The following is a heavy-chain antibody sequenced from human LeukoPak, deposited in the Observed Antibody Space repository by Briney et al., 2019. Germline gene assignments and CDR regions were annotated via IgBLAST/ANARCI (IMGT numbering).Heavy chain of an antibody. CDR3: AKDGYYYGSGSLDY. D-gene: IGHD3-10*01. Sequence: GGSLRLSCAASGFTFSSYAMSWVRQAQGKGLEWVSAISGSGGSTYYADSVKGRFTISRDNSKNTLYLQMNSLRAEDTAVYYCAKDGYYYGSGSLDYWGQGTLVTVSS. J-gene: IGHJ4*02. CDR1: GFTFSSYA. CDR2: ISGSGGST. V-gene: IGHV3-23*01.